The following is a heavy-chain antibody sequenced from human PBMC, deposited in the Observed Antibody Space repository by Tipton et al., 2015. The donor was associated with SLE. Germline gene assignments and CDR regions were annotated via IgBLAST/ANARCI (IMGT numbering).Heavy chain of an antibody. CDR2: IYHSGST. V-gene: IGHV4-38-2*01. D-gene: IGHD3-10*01. CDR1: GYSISTGYY. Sequence: TLSLTCAVSGYSISTGYYWGWIRQPPGKGLEWIASIYHSGSTYYNPSLKSRVTISLDTSKNHFSLKMNSVTAADTAVYYCARGAKERITLVRVRPYYFDYWGQGSLVTVSS. J-gene: IGHJ4*01. CDR3: ARGAKERITLVRVRPYYFDY.